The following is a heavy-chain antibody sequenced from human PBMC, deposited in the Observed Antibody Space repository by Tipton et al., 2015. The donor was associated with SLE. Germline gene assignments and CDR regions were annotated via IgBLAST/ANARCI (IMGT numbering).Heavy chain of an antibody. J-gene: IGHJ6*02. CDR1: GFTFSSYW. V-gene: IGHV3-74*01. CDR3: AREAGYGYLDV. Sequence: GSLRLSCAASGFTFSSYWMHWVRQAPGKGLVWVSRINSDGSSTSYADSVKGRFTISRDNAKNTLYLQMNSLRAEDTAVYYCAREAGYGYLDVWGQRTTVTVSS. CDR2: INSDGSST. D-gene: IGHD5-12*01.